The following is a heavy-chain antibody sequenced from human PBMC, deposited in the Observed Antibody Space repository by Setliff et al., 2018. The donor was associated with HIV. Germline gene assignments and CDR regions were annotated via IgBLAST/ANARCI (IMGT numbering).Heavy chain of an antibody. CDR1: GGTFSSYA. D-gene: IGHD2-15*01. CDR2: IIPIFGTA. V-gene: IGHV1-69*05. J-gene: IGHJ4*02. Sequence: ASVKVSCKASGGTFSSYAISWVRQAPGQGLEWRGGIIPIFGTANYAQKFQGRVTITTDTSTCTADRERRSLRSDDTAMYYCARERPYRSGGSCYGLNYFDCWGQGTLVTVSS. CDR3: ARERPYRSGGSCYGLNYFDC.